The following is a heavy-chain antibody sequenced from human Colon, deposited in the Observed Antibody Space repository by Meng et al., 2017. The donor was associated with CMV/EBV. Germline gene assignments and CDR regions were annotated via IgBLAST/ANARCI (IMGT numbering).Heavy chain of an antibody. CDR1: GGSFSGFY. J-gene: IGHJ4*02. Sequence: LQAWGDGLLKPSETRSLTCAVYGGSFSGFYWSWIRQPPGKGLGWIGEINHSGSTNYNPSLKSRVTISVDTSKNQFSLKLSSVSAADTAVYYCASILFAAAAGGWGGYWGQGTLVTVSS. CDR3: ASILFAAAAGGWGGY. D-gene: IGHD6-13*01. V-gene: IGHV4-34*01. CDR2: INHSGST.